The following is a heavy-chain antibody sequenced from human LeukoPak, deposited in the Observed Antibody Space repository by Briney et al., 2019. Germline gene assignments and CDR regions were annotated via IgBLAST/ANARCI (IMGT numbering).Heavy chain of an antibody. CDR1: GFTFDDYG. D-gene: IGHD6-19*01. J-gene: IGHJ3*02. CDR3: ARDVGIAVAGHFIDAFDI. V-gene: IGHV3-20*04. CDR2: INWNGGST. Sequence: GGSLRLSCAASGFTFDDYGMSWVRQAPGKGLEWVSGINWNGGSTGYADSVKGRFTISRDNAKNSLYLQMNSLRAEDTALYYCARDVGIAVAGHFIDAFDIWGQGTMVTVSS.